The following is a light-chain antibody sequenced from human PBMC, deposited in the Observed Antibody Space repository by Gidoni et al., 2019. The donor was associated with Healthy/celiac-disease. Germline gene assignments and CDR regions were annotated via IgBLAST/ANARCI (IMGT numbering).Light chain of an antibody. V-gene: IGKV3-11*01. Sequence: EIVLTQSPATLSLSPGERATLSCRASQSVSSYLAWYQQKPGQAPRLLIYDASNRATGIPDFTLTISSLEPEDFAVYYCQQRSNWSITFGQGKRLEIK. CDR3: QQRSNWSIT. CDR2: DAS. J-gene: IGKJ5*01. CDR1: QSVSSY.